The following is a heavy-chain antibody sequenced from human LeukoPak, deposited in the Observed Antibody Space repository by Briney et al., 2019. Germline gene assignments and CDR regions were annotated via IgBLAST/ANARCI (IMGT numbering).Heavy chain of an antibody. V-gene: IGHV3-30-3*01. CDR2: ISYDGSNK. CDR1: GFTFSSYA. D-gene: IGHD3-10*01. Sequence: GGSLRLSCAASGFTFSSYAMHWVRQAPGKGLEWVAVISYDGSNKYYADSVKGRFTISRDNSKNTLYLQMNSLRAEDTAVYYCASVRPYYGSGSYFEYWGQGTLVTVPS. CDR3: ASVRPYYGSGSYFEY. J-gene: IGHJ4*02.